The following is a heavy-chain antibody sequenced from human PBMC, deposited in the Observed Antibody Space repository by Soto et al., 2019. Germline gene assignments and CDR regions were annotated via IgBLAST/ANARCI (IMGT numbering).Heavy chain of an antibody. J-gene: IGHJ4*02. CDR3: PSRPRKAYGPIDY. CDR2: IYPGDFDT. D-gene: IGHD2-21*01. CDR1: GYKFTAYW. Sequence: GESLKISCMTSGYKFTAYWIAWVRQRPGKGLEWMGIIYPGDFDTRYSPSFEGQVTISVDRSTNTAHPHWSSLKASDTAIYYCPSRPRKAYGPIDYCGRRTLGTV. V-gene: IGHV5-51*01.